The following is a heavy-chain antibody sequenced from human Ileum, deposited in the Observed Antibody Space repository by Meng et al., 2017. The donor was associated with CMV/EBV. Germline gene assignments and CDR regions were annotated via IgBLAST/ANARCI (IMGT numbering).Heavy chain of an antibody. Sequence: GESLKISCATSEFTFSNHSMHWVRQAPGRGLGWGAFIQYDGSSRYYVDSVKSGSTVSRDNTKNTLYLQMNSLRAEDSAVYHCAGETSALRLHALGVWGQGTTVTVSS. J-gene: IGHJ6*02. CDR2: IQYDGSSR. D-gene: IGHD3-10*01. V-gene: IGHV3-30*02. CDR3: AGETSALRLHALGV. CDR1: EFTFSNHS.